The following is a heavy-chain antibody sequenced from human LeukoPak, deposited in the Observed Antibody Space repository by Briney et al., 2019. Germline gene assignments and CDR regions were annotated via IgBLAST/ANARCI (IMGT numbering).Heavy chain of an antibody. CDR2: IRYDGSNK. CDR3: AKDVTITIFAGYFQH. V-gene: IGHV3-30*02. Sequence: GGSLRLSCAASGFTFSSYGMHWVRQAPGKGLEWVAFIRYDGSNKYYADSVKGRFTISRDNSKNTLYLQMNSLRAEDTAVYYCAKDVTITIFAGYFQHWGQGTLVTASS. D-gene: IGHD3-3*01. J-gene: IGHJ1*01. CDR1: GFTFSSYG.